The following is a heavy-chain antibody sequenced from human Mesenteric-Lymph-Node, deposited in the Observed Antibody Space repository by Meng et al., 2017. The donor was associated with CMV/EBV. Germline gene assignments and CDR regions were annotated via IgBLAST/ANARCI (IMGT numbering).Heavy chain of an antibody. Sequence: SETLSLTCTVSGDFITYSSFYWGWLRQPPGKGLEWIGSVFYSGSSDYNPSLKSRVSISVDTSRNQFSLTLNSVTAADTAVYYCASHVSAYYYHTSGYIDYWGQGTLVTVSS. CDR1: GDFITYSSFY. D-gene: IGHD3-22*01. J-gene: IGHJ4*02. CDR3: ASHVSAYYYHTSGYIDY. CDR2: VFYSGSS. V-gene: IGHV4-39*01.